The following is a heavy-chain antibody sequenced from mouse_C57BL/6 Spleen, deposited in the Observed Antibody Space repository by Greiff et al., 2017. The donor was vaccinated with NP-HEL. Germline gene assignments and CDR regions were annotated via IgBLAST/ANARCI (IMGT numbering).Heavy chain of an antibody. CDR3: ARDGVVARDAMDY. CDR1: GYSITSGYY. D-gene: IGHD1-1*01. CDR2: ISYDGSN. V-gene: IGHV3-6*01. Sequence: EVKLLESGPGLVKPSQSLSLTCSVTGYSITSGYYWNWIRQLPGNKLEWMGFISYDGSNNYKPSLKNRIPLTRDTSTNQFPLKLNSVTTADTATFYCARDGVVARDAMDYWGQGTSVTVSS. J-gene: IGHJ4*01.